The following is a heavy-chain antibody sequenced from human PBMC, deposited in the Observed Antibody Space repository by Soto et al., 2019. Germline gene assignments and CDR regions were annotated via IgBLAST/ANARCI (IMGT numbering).Heavy chain of an antibody. CDR1: GFTFSSYG. CDR3: AKDLGQLRFLEWSPGSGMDV. V-gene: IGHV3-30*18. Sequence: GGSLRLSCAASGFTFSSYGMHWVRQAPGKGLEWVAVISYDGSNKYYADSVKGRFTISRDNSKNTLYLQMNSLRAEDTAVYYCAKDLGQLRFLEWSPGSGMDVWGQGTTVTVSS. CDR2: ISYDGSNK. D-gene: IGHD3-3*01. J-gene: IGHJ6*02.